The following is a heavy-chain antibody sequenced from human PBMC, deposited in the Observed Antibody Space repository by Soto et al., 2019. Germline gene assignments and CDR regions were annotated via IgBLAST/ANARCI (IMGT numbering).Heavy chain of an antibody. D-gene: IGHD3-16*01. CDR3: ARRATFGSLNWFDP. CDR1: GYSFTNND. Sequence: SVKVSCKASGYSFTNNDVRWVRQATGQGLEWMGWMNPGSGDTGYAQKFQGRVTMTRDISIATAYMELSSLRSDDTAIYYSARRATFGSLNWFDPWGRGTLVTVGS. V-gene: IGHV1-8*01. CDR2: MNPGSGDT. J-gene: IGHJ5*02.